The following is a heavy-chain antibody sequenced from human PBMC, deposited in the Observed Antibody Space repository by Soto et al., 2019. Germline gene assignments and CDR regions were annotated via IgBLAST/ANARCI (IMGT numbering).Heavy chain of an antibody. J-gene: IGHJ6*02. CDR2: IYNSGDA. Sequence: PSETLSLTCTVSGGSVSDGGFSWCWIRQHPGKGLEWIGYIYNSGDADYNPSLKSRVTISIDTSKNQFSLKLSSVTAADTVVYYCASLGYCSSTSCYPPYCGMDVWGQGTTVTVSS. CDR3: ASLGYCSSTSCYPPYCGMDV. D-gene: IGHD2-2*01. CDR1: GGSVSDGGFS. V-gene: IGHV4-31*03.